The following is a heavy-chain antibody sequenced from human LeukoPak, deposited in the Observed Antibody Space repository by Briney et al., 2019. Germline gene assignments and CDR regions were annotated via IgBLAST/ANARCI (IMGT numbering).Heavy chain of an antibody. Sequence: PSETLSLTCTVSGGSLSSGDYYWSWIRQPPGKGLEWIGYIYYSGSTYYNPSLKSRVTISVDTSKNQFSLKLSSVTAADTAVYYCARDGSGSTVTPSDAFDIWGQGTMVTVSS. CDR1: GGSLSSGDYY. J-gene: IGHJ3*02. D-gene: IGHD3-10*01. CDR3: ARDGSGSTVTPSDAFDI. CDR2: IYYSGST. V-gene: IGHV4-30-4*01.